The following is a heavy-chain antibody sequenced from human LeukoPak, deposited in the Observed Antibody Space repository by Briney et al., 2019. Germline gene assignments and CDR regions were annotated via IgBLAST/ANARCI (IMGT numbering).Heavy chain of an antibody. CDR1: GGSISSYY. J-gene: IGHJ4*02. D-gene: IGHD6-19*01. CDR2: IYYSGST. V-gene: IGHV4-59*01. CDR3: ARSGSGGMDFFDY. Sequence: PSETPSLTCTVSGGSISSYYWSWIRQPPGKGLEWIGYIYYSGSTNYNPSPKSRVTISVDTSKNQFSLKLSSVTAADTAVYYCARSGSGGMDFFDYWGQGTLVTVSS.